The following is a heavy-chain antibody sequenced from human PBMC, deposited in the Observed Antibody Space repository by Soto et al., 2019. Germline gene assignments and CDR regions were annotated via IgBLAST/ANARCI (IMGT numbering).Heavy chain of an antibody. V-gene: IGHV3-23*01. J-gene: IGHJ4*02. Sequence: EVRLLESGGGLVQPGGSLRLSCAASGITFEDYAISWVRQAPGKGMEWVSDVSGNGLSKHYADSVEDRFTISRDNSKHTVSLQMNSLRADDTAVYYCATTAASAHFDRWGQGILVTVSS. CDR3: ATTAASAHFDR. CDR2: VSGNGLSK. CDR1: GITFEDYA. D-gene: IGHD6-13*01.